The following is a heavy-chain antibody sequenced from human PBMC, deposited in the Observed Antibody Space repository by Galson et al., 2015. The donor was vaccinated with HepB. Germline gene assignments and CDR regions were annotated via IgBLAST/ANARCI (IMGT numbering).Heavy chain of an antibody. D-gene: IGHD5-12*01. CDR2: ISSSSSYI. Sequence: SLRLSCAASGFTFSSYSMNWVRQAPGKGLEWVSSISSSSSYIYYADSVKGRFTISRDNAKNSLYLQMNSLRAEDTAVYYCASDVDIVATIPYFDYWGQGTLVTVSS. V-gene: IGHV3-21*01. CDR3: ASDVDIVATIPYFDY. J-gene: IGHJ4*02. CDR1: GFTFSSYS.